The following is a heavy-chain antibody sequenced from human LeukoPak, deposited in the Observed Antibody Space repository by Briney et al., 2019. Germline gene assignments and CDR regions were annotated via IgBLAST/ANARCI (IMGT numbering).Heavy chain of an antibody. CDR2: IYSGGST. CDR3: ARATLDN. Sequence: PGGSLRLSCAASGFTVSSDYISWVRQAPGKGLEWVSVIYSGGSTKYADFVRARFTISRDNSKNTVYLQMNSLRVEDTAVYHCARATLDNWGQGTLVTVSS. V-gene: IGHV3-53*01. CDR1: GFTVSSDY. J-gene: IGHJ4*02.